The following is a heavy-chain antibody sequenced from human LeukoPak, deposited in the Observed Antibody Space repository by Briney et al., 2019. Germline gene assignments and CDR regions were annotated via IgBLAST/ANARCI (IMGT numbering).Heavy chain of an antibody. Sequence: ASVKVSCKASGYTFTAYYMHWVRQAPGQGLEWMGWINPNSGGTNYAQRFQGRVTLTTDTPISTAYMELSRLRSDDTAVYYCARGRVGANNWFDPWGQGSLVTVSS. CDR1: GYTFTAYY. J-gene: IGHJ5*02. D-gene: IGHD1-26*01. CDR3: ARGRVGANNWFDP. CDR2: INPNSGGT. V-gene: IGHV1-2*02.